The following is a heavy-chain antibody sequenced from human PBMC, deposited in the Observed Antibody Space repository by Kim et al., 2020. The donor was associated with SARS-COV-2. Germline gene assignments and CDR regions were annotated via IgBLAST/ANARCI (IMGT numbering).Heavy chain of an antibody. CDR2: INHSGST. CDR1: GGSFSGYY. Sequence: SETLSLTCAVYGGSFSGYYWSWIRQPPGKGLEWIGEINHSGSTNYNPSLKSRVTISVDTSKNQFSLKLSSVTAADTAVYYCAGGRGGAKVNDYVWGSSWASDPWGQGTLVTVSS. V-gene: IGHV4-34*01. CDR3: AGGRGGAKVNDYVWGSSWASDP. J-gene: IGHJ5*02. D-gene: IGHD3-16*01.